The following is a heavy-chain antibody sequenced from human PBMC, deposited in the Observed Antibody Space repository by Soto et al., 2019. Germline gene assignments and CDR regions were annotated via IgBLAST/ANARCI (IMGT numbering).Heavy chain of an antibody. Sequence: ASVKVSCKASGYTFTGYYMHWVRQAPGQGLEWMGWINPNSGGTNYAQKFQGWVTMTRDTSISTAYMELSRLRSDDTAVYYCARGTRPHHYNDSSGPFDYWGQGTLVSVSS. CDR1: GYTFTGYY. V-gene: IGHV1-2*04. J-gene: IGHJ4*02. CDR2: INPNSGGT. D-gene: IGHD3-22*01. CDR3: ARGTRPHHYNDSSGPFDY.